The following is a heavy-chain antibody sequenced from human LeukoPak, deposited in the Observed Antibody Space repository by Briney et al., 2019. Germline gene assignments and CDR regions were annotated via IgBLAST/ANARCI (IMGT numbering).Heavy chain of an antibody. CDR1: GGSISSYY. J-gene: IGHJ6*03. CDR2: IYYSGST. V-gene: IGHV4-59*01. CDR3: ASEIFGVVIIPPPYYMDV. D-gene: IGHD3-3*01. Sequence: SETLSLTCTVSGGSISSYYWSWMRQPPGKGLGWSGYIYYSGSTNYNPSLKSRVTISVDTSKNQFSLKLSSVTAADTAVYYCASEIFGVVIIPPPYYMDVWGKGTTVTVSS.